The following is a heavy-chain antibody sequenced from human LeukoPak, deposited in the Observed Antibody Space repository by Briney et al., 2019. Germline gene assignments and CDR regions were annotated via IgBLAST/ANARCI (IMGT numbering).Heavy chain of an antibody. D-gene: IGHD1-1*01. J-gene: IGHJ4*02. Sequence: PSETLSLTCTVSGGSISSGGYYWSWIRQHPGKGLEWIGYIYYSGSTCYNPSLKSRVTISVDTSKNQFSLKLSSVTAADTAVYYCARCRGTGYFDYWGQGTLVTVSS. V-gene: IGHV4-31*03. CDR3: ARCRGTGYFDY. CDR1: GGSISSGGYY. CDR2: IYYSGST.